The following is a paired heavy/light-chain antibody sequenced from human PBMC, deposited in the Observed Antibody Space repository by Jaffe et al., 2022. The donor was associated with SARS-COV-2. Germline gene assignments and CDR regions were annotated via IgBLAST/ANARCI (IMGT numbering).Heavy chain of an antibody. D-gene: IGHD2-15*01. V-gene: IGHV3-23*01. CDR3: AKHFYRDGTINYWYFDL. CDR2: ISGSGRNI. Sequence: EVQLLESGGGLVQPGGSLRLSCAASGFTFGSYAMSWVRQAPGKGLEWVAVISGSGRNIHFADSVEGRFTISRDNSRYTLDLQMSSLRAEDTALYYCAKHFYRDGTINYWYFDLWGRGTPVAVSS. J-gene: IGHJ2*01. CDR1: GFTFGSYA.
Light chain of an antibody. Sequence: DIQVTQSPSSVSGSVGDRVTITCRASQDISRWLAWYQQKPGKAPKLLIYAASNLQSGVPSRFSGSGSGTDFTLSISSLQPEDSATYICQQANSLATFGQGTKVEVK. CDR1: QDISRW. J-gene: IGKJ1*01. CDR3: QQANSLAT. CDR2: AAS. V-gene: IGKV1-12*01.